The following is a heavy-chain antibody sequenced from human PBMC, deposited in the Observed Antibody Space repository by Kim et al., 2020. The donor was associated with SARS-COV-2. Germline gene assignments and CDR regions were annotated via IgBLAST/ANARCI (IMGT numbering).Heavy chain of an antibody. Sequence: SETLSLTCAVYGGSFSGYYWSWIRQPPGKGLEWIGEINHSGSTNYNPSLKSRVTISVDTSKNQFSLKLSSVTAADTAVYYCARGGGKTTRYWYFDLWGRGTLAT. CDR1: GGSFSGYY. CDR2: INHSGST. CDR3: ARGGGKTTRYWYFDL. D-gene: IGHD3-16*01. V-gene: IGHV4-34*01. J-gene: IGHJ2*01.